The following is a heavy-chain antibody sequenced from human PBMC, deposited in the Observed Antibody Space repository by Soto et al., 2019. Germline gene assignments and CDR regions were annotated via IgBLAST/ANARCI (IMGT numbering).Heavy chain of an antibody. CDR3: ARGLDFGGHQLDY. Sequence: QVQLQESGPGLVKPSQTLSLTCTVSGGSISSGGYTWSWIRQHPEGGLEWMGYVDYSGSTQYNPSLKSRVTISLDTAKNQFSLSLGSVTAADTAVYYCARGLDFGGHQLDYWGQGTRVTVSS. D-gene: IGHD4-17*01. J-gene: IGHJ4*02. V-gene: IGHV4-31*03. CDR1: GGSISSGGYT. CDR2: VDYSGST.